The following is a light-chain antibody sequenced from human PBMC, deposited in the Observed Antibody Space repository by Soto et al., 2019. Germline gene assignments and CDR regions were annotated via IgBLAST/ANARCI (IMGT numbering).Light chain of an antibody. Sequence: QSVLTQPASVSGSPGQSITISCTGTSSDVGTYNLVSWYQQHPGKAPKLMVYEGTKRPSGVSNRFSGSKSGNTASLTISGLQAEDEADYYCATWDDSLNVPVFGEGTKVTVL. V-gene: IGLV2-23*01. CDR2: EGT. CDR1: SSDVGTYNL. J-gene: IGLJ3*02. CDR3: ATWDDSLNVPV.